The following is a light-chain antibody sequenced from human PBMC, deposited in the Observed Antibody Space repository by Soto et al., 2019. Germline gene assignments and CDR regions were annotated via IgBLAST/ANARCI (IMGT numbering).Light chain of an antibody. V-gene: IGLV3-21*02. CDR2: DDR. J-gene: IGLJ2*01. CDR3: QVWDSSSDHVE. Sequence: SYELTQPPSVSVAPGQTAMMTRGGNNIGSKTVHWYQQKPGQAPVLVVYDDRARPSGSPERFSGSNSGNTATLTISTVAVGDESDYYCQVWDSSSDHVEFGGGTKLTVL. CDR1: NIGSKT.